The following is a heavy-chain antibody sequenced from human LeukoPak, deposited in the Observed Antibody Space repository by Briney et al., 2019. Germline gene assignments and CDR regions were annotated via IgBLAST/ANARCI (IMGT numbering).Heavy chain of an antibody. J-gene: IGHJ6*02. V-gene: IGHV1-2*02. CDR1: GYTFTGYY. Sequence: GASVKVSCKASGYTFTGYYMHWVRQAPGQGLEWMGWINPNSGGTNYAQKFQGRVTMTRDTSTSTVYMELSSLRSEDTAVYYCARGRLGHYYYGMDVWGQGTTVTVSS. CDR2: INPNSGGT. CDR3: ARGRLGHYYYGMDV. D-gene: IGHD3-9*01.